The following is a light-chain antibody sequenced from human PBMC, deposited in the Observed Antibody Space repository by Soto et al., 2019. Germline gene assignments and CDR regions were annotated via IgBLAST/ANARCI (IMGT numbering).Light chain of an antibody. Sequence: QSVLTQPPSASETPGQRITISCSGSSSNIGGNTVNWYQQLPGTAPKLLIYCNNKRPSGVPDRFSASKSGTSASLAISGLQAEDEADYYCAAWDDRMNGYVFGTGTKLTVL. J-gene: IGLJ1*01. CDR1: SSNIGGNT. CDR2: CNN. CDR3: AAWDDRMNGYV. V-gene: IGLV1-44*01.